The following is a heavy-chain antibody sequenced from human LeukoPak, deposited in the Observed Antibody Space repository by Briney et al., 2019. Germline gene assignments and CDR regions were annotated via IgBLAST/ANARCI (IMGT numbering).Heavy chain of an antibody. CDR2: ITGSGLHT. V-gene: IGHV3-23*01. Sequence: GGSLRPSCAASGFTFSDYGMTWVRQTPGNGLEWVSSITGSGLHTYYVDSVKGRFVISRDNSKTTLYLEMNSLRAEDTAVYYCAKGLRIPSNWGQGIMVTVSS. D-gene: IGHD2-21*01. CDR1: GFTFSDYG. CDR3: AKGLRIPSN. J-gene: IGHJ4*02.